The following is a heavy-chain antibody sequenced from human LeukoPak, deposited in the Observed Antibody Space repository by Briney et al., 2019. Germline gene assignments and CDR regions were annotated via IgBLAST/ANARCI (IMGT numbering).Heavy chain of an antibody. Sequence: PGGSLRLSCAASGFTFTTYWMHWARQAPGKGLVWVSHISSDGSITSYADSVKGRFTISRDNAKNTLYLQMNSLRAEDTAVYYCARDAVDTANAVWGQGTTVTVSS. J-gene: IGHJ6*02. D-gene: IGHD5-18*01. CDR1: GFTFTTYW. V-gene: IGHV3-74*01. CDR2: ISSDGSIT. CDR3: ARDAVDTANAV.